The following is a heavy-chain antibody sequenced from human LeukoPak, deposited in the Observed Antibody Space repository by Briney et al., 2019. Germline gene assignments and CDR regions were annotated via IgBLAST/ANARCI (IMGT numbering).Heavy chain of an antibody. CDR3: ARDHYDFWSGYYKGMYYFDY. V-gene: IGHV3-30-3*01. D-gene: IGHD3-3*01. CDR1: GFTFSSYA. J-gene: IGHJ4*02. CDR2: ISYDGSNK. Sequence: GRSLRLSCAASGFTFSSYAMHWVRQAPGKGLEWVAVISYDGSNKYYADSVKGRFTISRDNSKNTLYLQMNSLRAEDTAVYYCARDHYDFWSGYYKGMYYFDYLGQGTLVTVSS.